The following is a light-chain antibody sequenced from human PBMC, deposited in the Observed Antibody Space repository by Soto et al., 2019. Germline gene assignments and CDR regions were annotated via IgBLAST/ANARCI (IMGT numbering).Light chain of an antibody. J-gene: IGKJ5*01. CDR2: GAS. V-gene: IGKV3-15*01. CDR1: QSISGN. Sequence: EVVMTQSPATLSVSPGERATLSCRASQSISGNLAWYQQKPGQAPRLLIYGASTRATGIPARFSGSGSGRDFTLTISGLEPEDFAVYYCQQYGSSPLISFGQGTRLEIK. CDR3: QQYGSSPLIS.